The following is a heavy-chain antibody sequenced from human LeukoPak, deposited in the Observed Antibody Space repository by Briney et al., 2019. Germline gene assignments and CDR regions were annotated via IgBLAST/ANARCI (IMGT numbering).Heavy chain of an antibody. V-gene: IGHV3-23*01. J-gene: IGHJ4*02. CDR3: ARALLVRNGYNYSPNYFDY. CDR1: GFTFSSYA. D-gene: IGHD5-24*01. Sequence: GGSLRLSCAASGFTFSSYAMRWVRQAPGKGLEWVSAISGSGDNTYYADSVKGRFTISRDNSKNTLYLQMNSLRAEDTAVYYCARALLVRNGYNYSPNYFDYWGQGTLVTVSS. CDR2: ISGSGDNT.